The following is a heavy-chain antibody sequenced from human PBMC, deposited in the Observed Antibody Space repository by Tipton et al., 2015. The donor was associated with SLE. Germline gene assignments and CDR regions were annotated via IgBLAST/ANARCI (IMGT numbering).Heavy chain of an antibody. CDR1: GGSISSYY. J-gene: IGHJ4*02. CDR3: ARDHIYGSSLGY. CDR2: IYYIGST. D-gene: IGHD6-6*01. Sequence: TLSLTCTVSGGSISSYYWSWIRQPPGKGLEWIGYIYYIGSTYYNPSLKSRVTISVDTSKNQFSLKLSSVTAADTAAYYCARDHIYGSSLGYWGQGTLVTVSS. V-gene: IGHV4-59*12.